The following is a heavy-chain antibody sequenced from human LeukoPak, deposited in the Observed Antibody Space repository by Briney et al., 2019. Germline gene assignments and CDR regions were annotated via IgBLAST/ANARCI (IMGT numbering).Heavy chain of an antibody. D-gene: IGHD3-16*01. Sequence: QAGGSLRLSCTASGLSISGYWMHWVRQAPGKGLVWLSRINSDGSGTDYADSVKGRFTVSRDNGKNTVYLRMSSLRAEDTVVYYCARDPYILDAAWGQGTLVTVSS. J-gene: IGHJ5*02. CDR2: INSDGSGT. CDR1: GLSISGYW. CDR3: ARDPYILDAA. V-gene: IGHV3-74*01.